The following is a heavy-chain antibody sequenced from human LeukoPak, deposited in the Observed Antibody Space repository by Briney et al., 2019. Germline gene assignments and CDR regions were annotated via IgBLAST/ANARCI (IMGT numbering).Heavy chain of an antibody. J-gene: IGHJ4*02. D-gene: IGHD3-10*01. CDR3: ARRSFTMVRGAFDY. CDR2: IYYSGST. V-gene: IGHV4-39*01. CDR1: GGSISSSSYY. Sequence: SETLSLTCTVSGGSISSSSYYWGWIRQPPGKGLEWIGSIYYSGSTYYNPSLKSRVTISVGTSKNQFSLKLSSVTAADTAVYYCARRSFTMVRGAFDYWGQGTLVTVSS.